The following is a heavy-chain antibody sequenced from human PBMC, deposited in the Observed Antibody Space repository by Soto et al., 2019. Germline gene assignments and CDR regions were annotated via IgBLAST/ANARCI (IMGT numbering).Heavy chain of an antibody. V-gene: IGHV4-59*01. CDR2: IYDRGVT. J-gene: IGHJ2*01. CDR3: ARDFFFFQAEDGIRDL. D-gene: IGHD2-21*01. Sequence: IRLPPGKGLEWIWYIYDRGVTHYNPSLKSRVTISVDTCKNQFFLKLSAVTAAGSAVYYCARDFFFFQAEDGIRDL.